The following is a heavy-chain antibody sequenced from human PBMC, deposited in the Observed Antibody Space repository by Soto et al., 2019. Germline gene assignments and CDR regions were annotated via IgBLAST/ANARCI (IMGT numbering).Heavy chain of an antibody. J-gene: IGHJ6*03. Sequence: SETLSLTCTVSVGSISSYYWSWIRQPPGKGLEWIGYIYYSGSTNYNPSLKSRVTISVDTSKNQFSLKLSSVTAADTAVYYCAREGNGGSAPYYYYYMDVWGKGTTVTVSS. CDR1: VGSISSYY. D-gene: IGHD6-19*01. CDR2: IYYSGST. CDR3: AREGNGGSAPYYYYYMDV. V-gene: IGHV4-59*01.